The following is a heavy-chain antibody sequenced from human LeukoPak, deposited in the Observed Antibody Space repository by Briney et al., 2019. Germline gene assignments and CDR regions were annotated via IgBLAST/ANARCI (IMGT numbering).Heavy chain of an antibody. J-gene: IGHJ4*02. CDR1: GGSISSSSYY. CDR2: IYYSGST. D-gene: IGHD5-18*01. V-gene: IGHV4-39*07. CDR3: AREVDTAMVTL. Sequence: NPSETLSLTCTVSGGSISSSSYYWGWIRQPPGKGLEWIGSIYYSGSTYYNPSLKSRVTISVDTSKNQFSLKLTSVTAADTAVYYCAREVDTAMVTLWGQGTLVTVSS.